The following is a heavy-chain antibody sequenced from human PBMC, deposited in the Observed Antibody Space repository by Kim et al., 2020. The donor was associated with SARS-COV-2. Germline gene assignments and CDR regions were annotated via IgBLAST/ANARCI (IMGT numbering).Heavy chain of an antibody. J-gene: IGHJ5*01. CDR1: GGSISSYY. Sequence: SETLSLTCTVSGGSISSYYCGWIRQPPVKGLGWIGDIYYSVSTNYTPSLKSRVPTSVDTSNNQLSLKLSSVTASDTAVYYCARHCAQYSSAWDAVYSWG. CDR2: IYYSVST. CDR3: ARHCAQYSSAWDAVYS. D-gene: IGHD6-19*01. V-gene: IGHV4-59*08.